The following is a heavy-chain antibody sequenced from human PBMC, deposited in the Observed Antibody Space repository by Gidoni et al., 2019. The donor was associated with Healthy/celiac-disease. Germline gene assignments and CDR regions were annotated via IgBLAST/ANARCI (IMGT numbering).Heavy chain of an antibody. V-gene: IGHV4-59*01. Sequence: QVQLQESGPGLVKPSETLSLTCTVSGGSLSSYYWSWIRQPPGKGLEWIGYIYYSGSTNYNPSLKSRVTISVDTSKNQFSLKLSSVTAADTAVYYCARAGPNDAFDIWGQGTMVTVSS. CDR2: IYYSGST. J-gene: IGHJ3*02. CDR3: ARAGPNDAFDI. CDR1: GGSLSSYY.